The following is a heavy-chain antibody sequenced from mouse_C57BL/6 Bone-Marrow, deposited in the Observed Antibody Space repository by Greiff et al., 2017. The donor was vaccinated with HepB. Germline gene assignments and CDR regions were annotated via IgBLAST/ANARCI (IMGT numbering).Heavy chain of an antibody. V-gene: IGHV7-1*01. CDR2: SRNKANDYTK. J-gene: IGHJ4*01. CDR3: ARDAWDDAMDY. CDR1: GFTFSDFY. Sequence: EVKVVESGGGLVQSGRSLRLSCATSGFTFSDFYMEWVRQAPGKGLEWIAASRNKANDYTKEYSASVKGRFIVSRDTSQSILYLQMNALRAEDTAIYYCARDAWDDAMDYWGQGTSVTVSS. D-gene: IGHD4-1*01.